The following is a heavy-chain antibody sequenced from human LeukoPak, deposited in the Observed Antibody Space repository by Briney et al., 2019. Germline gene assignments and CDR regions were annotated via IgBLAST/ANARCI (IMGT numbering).Heavy chain of an antibody. CDR2: IKQDGSEK. J-gene: IGHJ4*02. Sequence: GGSLRLSCAASGFTFSSYWMSWVRQAPGKGLEWVANIKQDGSEKYYVDSVKGRFTISRDNAKNSLYLQMNSLRAEDTAVYYCARAGQMGAIPTAFDYWGQGILVTVSS. CDR1: GFTFSSYW. CDR3: ARAGQMGAIPTAFDY. D-gene: IGHD1-26*01. V-gene: IGHV3-7*01.